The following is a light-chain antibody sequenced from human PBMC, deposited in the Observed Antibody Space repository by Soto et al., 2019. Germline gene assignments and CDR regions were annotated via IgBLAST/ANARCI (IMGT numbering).Light chain of an antibody. CDR2: AAS. CDR3: RQFGHWPGT. J-gene: IGKJ1*01. Sequence: EIVMTQSPATLSVSPGERATLSCRASQNVGSNLAWYQQKPGQAPRLLIYAASNRATGIPTRFSGSGSGTGFPLTISGLESEGFARYLCRQFGHWPGTFGHWTKVEIK. V-gene: IGKV3D-15*01. CDR1: QNVGSN.